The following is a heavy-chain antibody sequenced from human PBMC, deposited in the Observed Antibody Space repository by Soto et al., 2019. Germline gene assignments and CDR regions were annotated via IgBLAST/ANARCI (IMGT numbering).Heavy chain of an antibody. J-gene: IGHJ4*02. Sequence: QVQLVESGGGVVQPGESLRLSCAGSGFTFSRYGMDWVRQAPGKGLEWVAVISYDGSNKYYVDSVKGRFTISRDNSKNTLYLQMNSLRAEDTAVYYCAKDRMGAGIRGYFDYWGQGMLVPVTS. D-gene: IGHD3-10*01. CDR3: AKDRMGAGIRGYFDY. V-gene: IGHV3-30*18. CDR1: GFTFSRYG. CDR2: ISYDGSNK.